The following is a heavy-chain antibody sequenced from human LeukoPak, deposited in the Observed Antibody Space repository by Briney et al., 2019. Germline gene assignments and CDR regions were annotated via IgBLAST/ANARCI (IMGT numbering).Heavy chain of an antibody. CDR1: GFTFSSYS. D-gene: IGHD2-21*02. CDR3: ARELHPCGGDCYSAFDI. CDR2: ISTSSSYI. V-gene: IGHV3-21*01. J-gene: IGHJ3*02. Sequence: PGGSLRLSCAGSGFTFSSYSMNWVRQAPGKGLEWVSSISTSSSYIYYADSVKGRFTISRENAKTSLYLQMNSLRAEDTAVYYCARELHPCGGDCYSAFDIWGQETMVTVSS.